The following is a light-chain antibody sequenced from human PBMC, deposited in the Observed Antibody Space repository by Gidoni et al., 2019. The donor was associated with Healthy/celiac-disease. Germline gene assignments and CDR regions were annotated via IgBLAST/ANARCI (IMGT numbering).Light chain of an antibody. J-gene: IGLJ2*01. CDR2: GNS. V-gene: IGLV1-40*01. CDR3: QSYDSSLSVVV. Sequence: QSVLTQPPSVSGAPGQRVTISCTGSSSNIGAGYYVHWYKQLPGTAPKLLIYGNSNRPSGVPDRFSGSKSGTSASLAITGLQAEDEADYYCQSYDSSLSVVVFGGGTKLTVL. CDR1: SSNIGAGYY.